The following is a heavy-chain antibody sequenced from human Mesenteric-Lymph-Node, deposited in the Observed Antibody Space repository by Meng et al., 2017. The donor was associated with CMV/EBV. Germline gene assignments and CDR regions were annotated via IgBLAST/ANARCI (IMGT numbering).Heavy chain of an antibody. CDR1: GGTFSSYA. CDR2: IVPIVTRT. CDR3: ATGGAAQSSTNRNHFDY. J-gene: IGHJ4*02. V-gene: IGHV1-69*10. Sequence: SVKVSCKASGGTFSSYAISWVRQAPGQGLEGVGGIVPIVTRTNYAQKFQGRVTITADKSTSTAYMELSSLRSEDTAVYFCATGGAAQSSTNRNHFDYWGQGTLVTVSS. D-gene: IGHD1-26*01.